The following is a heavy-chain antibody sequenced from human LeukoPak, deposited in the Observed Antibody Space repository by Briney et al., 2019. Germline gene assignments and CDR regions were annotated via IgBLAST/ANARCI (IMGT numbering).Heavy chain of an antibody. V-gene: IGHV3-23*01. D-gene: IGHD2-2*01. CDR3: AKRDCSSTSCHGHYYYYGMDV. CDR1: GFTFSSYA. CDR2: ISGSGGST. Sequence: GGSLRLSCAASGFTFSSYAMSWVGQAPGKGMEWVSAISGSGGSTYYADSVKGRFTISRDNSKNTLYLQMNSLRAEDTAVYYCAKRDCSSTSCHGHYYYYGMDVWGQGTTVTVSS. J-gene: IGHJ6*02.